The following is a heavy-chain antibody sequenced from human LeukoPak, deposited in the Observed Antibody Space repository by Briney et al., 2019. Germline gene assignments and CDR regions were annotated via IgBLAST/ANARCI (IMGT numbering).Heavy chain of an antibody. V-gene: IGHV3-66*01. CDR2: IFSGGTT. D-gene: IGHD3-9*01. CDR3: GYFDPPTGY. J-gene: IGHJ1*01. CDR1: GFTVSSNY. Sequence: GGSLRLSCAASGFTVSSNYMSWVRQAPGMGLEWVSVIFSGGTTYYADSVKGRFTISRDNSKNTLYLQVNSLRAEDTAVYYCGYFDPPTGYWGQGTLITVSS.